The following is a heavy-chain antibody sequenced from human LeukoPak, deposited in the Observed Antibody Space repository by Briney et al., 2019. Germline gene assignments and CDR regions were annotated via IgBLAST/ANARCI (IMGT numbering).Heavy chain of an antibody. D-gene: IGHD3-22*01. CDR2: IKSDGKT. Sequence: GGSLRLSCEASGFTFSRYWMHWVRQAPGKGLVWVSRIKSDGKTNYADSVKGRFTISRDNATNTVSLQMDSLRAEDTGGYYCARAPSEVGGYYPEYFRHWGQGTLVTVSS. CDR3: ARAPSEVGGYYPEYFRH. V-gene: IGHV3-74*01. CDR1: GFTFSRYW. J-gene: IGHJ1*01.